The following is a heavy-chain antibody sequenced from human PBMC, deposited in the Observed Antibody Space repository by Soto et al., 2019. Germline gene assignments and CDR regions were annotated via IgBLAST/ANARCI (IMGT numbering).Heavy chain of an antibody. CDR3: ARAGTGSYVNAFDV. Sequence: QVQLVQSGAEVEKPGSSVKVSCKASGGTFSNYALSWVRQAPGQGLEWMGGIIPVFGPAHYAQKFQGRVTITADESTSTAYVELSSLRSEDTAVYYCARAGTGSYVNAFDVWGQGTMVTVSS. D-gene: IGHD3-10*01. J-gene: IGHJ3*01. CDR2: IIPVFGPA. CDR1: GGTFSNYA. V-gene: IGHV1-69*01.